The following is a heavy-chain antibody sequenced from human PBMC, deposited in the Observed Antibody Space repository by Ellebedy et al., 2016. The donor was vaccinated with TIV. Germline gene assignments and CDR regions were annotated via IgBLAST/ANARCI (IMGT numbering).Heavy chain of an antibody. V-gene: IGHV1-18*04. J-gene: IGHJ2*01. CDR1: GYTFSNYG. D-gene: IGHD1-26*01. CDR2: INLHDRNR. CDR3: ARTGATSWYFDL. Sequence: ASVKASCKASGYTFSNYGLAWVRQAPGQGLEWMGWINLHDRNRNVAQKFQGRVTMTADTSTDTAYMELMSLRSDDTAVYYCARTGATSWYFDLWGRGTLVTVSS.